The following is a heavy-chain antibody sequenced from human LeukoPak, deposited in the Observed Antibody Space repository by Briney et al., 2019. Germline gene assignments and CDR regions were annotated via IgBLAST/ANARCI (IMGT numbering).Heavy chain of an antibody. V-gene: IGHV4-30-2*01. CDR1: GGSISSGGYY. J-gene: IGHJ4*02. CDR3: ARGAGALGYSSGYYLDY. Sequence: SETLSLTCTVSGGSISSGGYYWSWIRQPPGKGLEWIGYIYHSGSTYYNPSLKSRVTISVDRSKNQFSLKLSSVTAADTAVYYCARGAGALGYSSGYYLDYWGQGTLVTVSS. D-gene: IGHD3-22*01. CDR2: IYHSGST.